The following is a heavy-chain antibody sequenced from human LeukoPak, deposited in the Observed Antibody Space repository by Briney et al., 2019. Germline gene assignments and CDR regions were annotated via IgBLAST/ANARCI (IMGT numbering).Heavy chain of an antibody. CDR2: ISSGSITT. Sequence: PGGSLRLSCAASGFTFSSYNMNWVRQAPGKGLEWVSYISSGSITTYYADSVEGRFTISRDNAKNSLYVQMNSLRDEDTAVYYCATERSYYFDYWGQGTLVTVSS. CDR3: ATERSYYFDY. CDR1: GFTFSSYN. D-gene: IGHD1-26*01. J-gene: IGHJ4*02. V-gene: IGHV3-48*02.